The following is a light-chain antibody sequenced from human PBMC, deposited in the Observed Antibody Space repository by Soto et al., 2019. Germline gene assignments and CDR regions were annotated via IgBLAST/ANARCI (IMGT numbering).Light chain of an antibody. Sequence: EIVLTQSPGTLSLSPGERATLSCRASQSVTSTYLAWYQQRPGQTPTLLISDTSIRATGIPDRFSGSGSGTDFTLAISRLEPEDFAVYYCHRRQSWPRTFGQGTKVDIK. CDR3: HRRQSWPRT. V-gene: IGKV3D-20*02. CDR2: DTS. J-gene: IGKJ1*01. CDR1: QSVTSTY.